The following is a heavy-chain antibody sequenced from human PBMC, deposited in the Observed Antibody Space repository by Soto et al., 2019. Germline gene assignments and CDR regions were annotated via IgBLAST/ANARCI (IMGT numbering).Heavy chain of an antibody. D-gene: IGHD2-2*01. CDR1: GGSISSHY. CDR2: MYHSGST. V-gene: IGHV4-59*11. CDR3: ARVPDY. Sequence: PSETLSLTCTVSGGSISSHYWSWIRQPPGKGLEWIGYMYHSGSTYYNPSLKSRVTISIDRSKNQFSLKLSSVTAADTAVYYCARVPDYWGQGIQVTVSS. J-gene: IGHJ4*02.